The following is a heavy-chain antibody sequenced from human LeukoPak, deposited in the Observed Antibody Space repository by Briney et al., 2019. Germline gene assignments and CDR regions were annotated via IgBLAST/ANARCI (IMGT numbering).Heavy chain of an antibody. CDR1: GFTFSKYW. Sequence: PGGSLRLSCAASGFTFSKYWMSWVRQAPGKGLEWVANMKQDGGEKYYADSVKGRFTISRDNAKNSLYLQMNSLRGEDAAVYYCARNLHDYWGQGTLVTVSS. CDR3: ARNLHDY. V-gene: IGHV3-7*01. J-gene: IGHJ4*02. CDR2: MKQDGGEK.